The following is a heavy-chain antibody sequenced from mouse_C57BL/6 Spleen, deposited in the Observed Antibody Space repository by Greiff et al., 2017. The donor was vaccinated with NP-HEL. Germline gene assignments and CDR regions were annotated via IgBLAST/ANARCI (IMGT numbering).Heavy chain of an antibody. Sequence: EVQGVESGGGLVKPGGSLKLSCAASGFTFSSYAMSWVRQTPEKRLEWVATISDGGSYTYYPDNVKGRFTISRDNAKNNLYLQMSHLKSEDTAMYYCAREVDSSYYFDYWGQGTTLTVSS. CDR3: AREVDSSYYFDY. V-gene: IGHV5-4*01. CDR2: ISDGGSYT. J-gene: IGHJ2*01. CDR1: GFTFSSYA. D-gene: IGHD3-2*01.